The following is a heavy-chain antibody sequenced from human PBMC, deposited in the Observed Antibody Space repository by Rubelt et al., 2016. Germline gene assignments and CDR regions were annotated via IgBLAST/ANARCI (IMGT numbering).Heavy chain of an antibody. Sequence: WLTCTVSGGSISSYYWSWIRQPPGKGLEWIGYIYYSGSTNYNPSLNGRATISVDTSTNQFSLRLNSMTAADTAAYYCVRGHHGLEVWGPRTSVTVSS. J-gene: IGHJ6*02. CDR2: IYYSGST. CDR1: GGSISSYY. CDR3: VRGHHGLEV. D-gene: IGHD1-14*01. V-gene: IGHV4-59*01.